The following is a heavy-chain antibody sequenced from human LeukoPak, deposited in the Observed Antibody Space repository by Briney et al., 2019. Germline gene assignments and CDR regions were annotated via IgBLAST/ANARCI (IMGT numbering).Heavy chain of an antibody. CDR3: ARRAGAAAGYYYYMDV. CDR2: IYYSGST. J-gene: IGHJ6*03. CDR1: GGSISSNNYY. Sequence: SETLSLTCTVSGGSISSNNYYWGWIRQPPGKGLEWIGSIYYSGSTYYNPSLKSRVTISVDTSKNQSSLKLSSVTAADTAVYYCARRAGAAAGYYYYMDVWGKGTTVTISS. V-gene: IGHV4-39*01. D-gene: IGHD6-13*01.